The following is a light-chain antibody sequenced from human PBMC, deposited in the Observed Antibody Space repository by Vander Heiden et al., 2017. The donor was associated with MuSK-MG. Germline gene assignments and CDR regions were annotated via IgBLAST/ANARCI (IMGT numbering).Light chain of an antibody. CDR3: QQYNSYPLT. CDR2: KAS. V-gene: IGKV1-5*03. Sequence: DIQLTQSPSPLSASVGDRLTITCRASQSLSSWLALYPQKPRKAPKLLIYKASSLESGVPSRFSGSGSGTEFTLTISSLQPDDFATYYCQQYNSYPLTFGGGTKVEIK. CDR1: QSLSSW. J-gene: IGKJ4*01.